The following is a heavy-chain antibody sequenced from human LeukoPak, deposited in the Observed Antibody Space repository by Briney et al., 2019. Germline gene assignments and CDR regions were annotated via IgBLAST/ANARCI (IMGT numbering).Heavy chain of an antibody. CDR1: GFTFRVSA. CDR2: IDKKDKGYATAT. CDR3: TRDSGTYNWFDP. Sequence: GGSLRLSCAASGFTFRVSAIHWVRHSSGKGLEWVGHIDKKDKGYATATAYAASVKGRFTVSRDGSINTAYLQMKSLKTEDTALYYCTRDSGTYNWFDPWGQGTLVTVSS. V-gene: IGHV3-73*01. J-gene: IGHJ5*02. D-gene: IGHD1-26*01.